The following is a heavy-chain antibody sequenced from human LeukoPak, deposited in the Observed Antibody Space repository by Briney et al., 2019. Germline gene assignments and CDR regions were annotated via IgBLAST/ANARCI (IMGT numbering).Heavy chain of an antibody. CDR2: IRSKAHGGTT. J-gene: IGHJ4*02. CDR3: ARDQVYYDFWSAY. CDR1: GFTFGDYS. V-gene: IGHV3-49*03. D-gene: IGHD3-3*01. Sequence: PGRSLRLSCTGSGFTFGDYSMNWLRQAPGKGLEWVAFIRSKAHGGTTEYAASVKGRFTFSRDDSRSVAYLQMNNLRTEDTAVYYCARDQVYYDFWSAYWGQGTLVTVSS.